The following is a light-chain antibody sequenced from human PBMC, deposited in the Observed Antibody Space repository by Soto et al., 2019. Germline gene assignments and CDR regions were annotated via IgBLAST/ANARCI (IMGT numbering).Light chain of an antibody. CDR2: EVS. CDR3: SSYTSSTTVV. CDR1: SSDVGGYKY. J-gene: IGLJ2*01. V-gene: IGLV2-14*01. Sequence: QSVLTQPVSVSGSPGQSITISCTGTSSDVGGYKYVSWYQQHPGKAPKLMIYEVSNRPSGVSHRFSGSKSGNTASLTISGLQAEDEADYYCSSYTSSTTVVFGGGTKLTVL.